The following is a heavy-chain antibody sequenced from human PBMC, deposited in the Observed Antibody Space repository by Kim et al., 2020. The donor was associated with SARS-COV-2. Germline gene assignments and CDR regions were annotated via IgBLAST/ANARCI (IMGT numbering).Heavy chain of an antibody. CDR3: ARDSRGSGSYDYYYYYGMDV. J-gene: IGHJ6*02. V-gene: IGHV4-4*02. Sequence: SETLSLTCAVSGGSISSSNWWSWVRQPPGKGLEWIGEIYHSGSTNYNPSLKSRVTISVDKSKNQFSLKLSSVTAADTAVYYCARDSRGSGSYDYYYYYGMDVWGQGTTVTVSS. D-gene: IGHD3-10*01. CDR2: IYHSGST. CDR1: GGSISSSNW.